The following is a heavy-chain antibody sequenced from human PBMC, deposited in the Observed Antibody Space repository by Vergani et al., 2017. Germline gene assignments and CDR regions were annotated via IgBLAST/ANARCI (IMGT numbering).Heavy chain of an antibody. V-gene: IGHV3-7*01. D-gene: IGHD1-14*01. Sequence: ELQLVESGGGLVQPGGSLRLSCAASGFTFSSYWMTWVRQAQGKGLVWVANINQDGIEKYYVDSVKARFTISRDNAENSLYLQMNSLRAEDTAVYYCARDLRLLYNRFDPWGQGTLVTVSS. CDR3: ARDLRLLYNRFDP. J-gene: IGHJ5*02. CDR1: GFTFSSYW. CDR2: INQDGIEK.